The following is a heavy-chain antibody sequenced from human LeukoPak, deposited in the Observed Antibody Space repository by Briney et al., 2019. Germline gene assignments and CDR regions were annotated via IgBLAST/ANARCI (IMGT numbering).Heavy chain of an antibody. CDR2: IYHSGST. CDR1: GGSISTYY. Sequence: SETLSLTCTLSGGSISTYYWSWIRQPPGKGLEWIGYIYHSGSTNYNPSLKSRVTISVDTSKNQFSLKLSSVTDADTAVYYCARGGGYASPIGHWGQGALVTVSS. D-gene: IGHD5-12*01. J-gene: IGHJ4*02. CDR3: ARGGGYASPIGH. V-gene: IGHV4-59*01.